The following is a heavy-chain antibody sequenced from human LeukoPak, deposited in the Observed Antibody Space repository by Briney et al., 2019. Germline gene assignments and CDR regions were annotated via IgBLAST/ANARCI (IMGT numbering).Heavy chain of an antibody. CDR1: GYTFTGYY. D-gene: IGHD6-19*01. Sequence: GASVKVSCKASGYTFTGYYMHWVRQARGQGLEWMGWINPNSGGTNYAQKFQGRVTMTRNTSISTAYMELSSLRSEDTAVYYCASPSSSGFEWGQGTLVTVSS. CDR3: ASPSSSGFE. V-gene: IGHV1-2*02. CDR2: INPNSGGT. J-gene: IGHJ4*02.